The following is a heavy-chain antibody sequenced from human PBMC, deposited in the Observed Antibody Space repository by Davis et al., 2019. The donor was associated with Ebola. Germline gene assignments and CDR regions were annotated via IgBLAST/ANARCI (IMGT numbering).Heavy chain of an antibody. J-gene: IGHJ4*02. CDR2: ISGSGGGT. CDR3: ARGGEDIVVVISSTLDY. Sequence: PGGSLRLSCVASGFTFSNYWMTWVRQAPGKGLEWVSAISGSGGGTYYADSLKGRFTISRDNAKNSLSLQMNSLRAEDTAVYFCARGGEDIVVVISSTLDYWGQGTLVTVSS. V-gene: IGHV3-21*01. D-gene: IGHD2-15*01. CDR1: GFTFSNYW.